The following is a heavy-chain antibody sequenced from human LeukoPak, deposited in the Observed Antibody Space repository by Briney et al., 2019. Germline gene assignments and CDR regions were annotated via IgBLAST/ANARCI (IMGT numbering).Heavy chain of an antibody. CDR1: GGSFSGYY. V-gene: IGHV4-34*01. CDR3: ARGNGYCSSTSCPHWFDP. Sequence: SETLSLTCAVYGGSFSGYYWSWIRQPPGKGLEWIGEINHSEYINYNPSLKSRVTISVDTSKNQFSLKLSSVTAADTAVYYCARGNGYCSSTSCPHWFDPWGQGTLVTASS. D-gene: IGHD2-2*01. J-gene: IGHJ5*02. CDR2: INHSEYI.